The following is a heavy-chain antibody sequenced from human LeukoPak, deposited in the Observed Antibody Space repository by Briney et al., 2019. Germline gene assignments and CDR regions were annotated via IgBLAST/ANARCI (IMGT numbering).Heavy chain of an antibody. Sequence: GGSLRLSCAASGFIFSDYYIDWVRQAPGKGLERVGRIKSKTDGGTTDYAAPAKGRFTISRDDSKNTLYLQMNSLKTEDTAVYYCTTDIYRLWFFDYWGQGTLVTVSS. J-gene: IGHJ4*02. CDR2: IKSKTDGGTT. CDR3: TTDIYRLWFFDY. CDR1: GFIFSDYY. V-gene: IGHV3-15*01. D-gene: IGHD3-10*01.